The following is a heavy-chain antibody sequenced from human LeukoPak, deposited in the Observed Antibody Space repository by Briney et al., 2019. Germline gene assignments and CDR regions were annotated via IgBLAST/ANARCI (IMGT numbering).Heavy chain of an antibody. V-gene: IGHV1-69*05. J-gene: IGHJ6*03. CDR3: ARVKMVLHYYYYYMDV. CDR2: IIPIFGTA. Sequence: ASVKVSCKASGGTFSSYAISWVRRAPGQGLEWMGGIIPIFGTANYAQKFQGRVTITTDESTSTAYMELSSLRSEDTAVYYCARVKMVLHYYYYYMDVWGKGTTVTVSS. D-gene: IGHD4/OR15-4a*01. CDR1: GGTFSSYA.